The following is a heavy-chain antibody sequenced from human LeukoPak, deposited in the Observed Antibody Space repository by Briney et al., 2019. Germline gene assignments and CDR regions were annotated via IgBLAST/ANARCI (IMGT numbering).Heavy chain of an antibody. CDR1: GFTFSSYA. CDR3: AKDKIRSFPTRTREYSGYDGSVAFDI. Sequence: PGGSLRLSCAASGFTFSSYAMSSVRPAPGKGLEWVSPISGSGGSTYYADSVKGRFTISRDNSKNTLYLQMNSLRAEDTAVYYCAKDKIRSFPTRTREYSGYDGSVAFDIWGQGTMVTVSS. V-gene: IGHV3-23*01. CDR2: ISGSGGST. D-gene: IGHD5-12*01. J-gene: IGHJ3*02.